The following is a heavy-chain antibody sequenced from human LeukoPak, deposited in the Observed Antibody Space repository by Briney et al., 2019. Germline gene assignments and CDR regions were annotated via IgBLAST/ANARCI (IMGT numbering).Heavy chain of an antibody. CDR1: GYTFTSYY. CDR3: AIGSGAQGRRWDY. D-gene: IGHD1-26*01. J-gene: IGHJ4*02. V-gene: IGHV1-46*03. Sequence: RASVKVSCKASGYTFTSYYMHWVRRAPGQGLEWMGVINPSGGSTSYAQKFQGRVTMTRDTSASTVYMELSSLRSEDTAVYYCAIGSGAQGRRWDYWGQGTLVPVSS. CDR2: INPSGGST.